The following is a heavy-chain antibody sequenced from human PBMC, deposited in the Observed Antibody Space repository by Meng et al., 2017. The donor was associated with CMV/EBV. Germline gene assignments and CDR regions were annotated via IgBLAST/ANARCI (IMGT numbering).Heavy chain of an antibody. D-gene: IGHD2-2*02. Sequence: SETLSLTCAVYGGSFSGYYWSWIRQPPGKGLEWIGEINHSGSTNYNPSLKSRVTISVDKSKNQFSLKLSSVTAADTAVYYCARTVLGYCSSTSCYKNYYYGMDVWGQGTTVTVSS. CDR1: GGSFSGYY. J-gene: IGHJ6*02. CDR3: ARTVLGYCSSTSCYKNYYYGMDV. V-gene: IGHV4-34*01. CDR2: INHSGST.